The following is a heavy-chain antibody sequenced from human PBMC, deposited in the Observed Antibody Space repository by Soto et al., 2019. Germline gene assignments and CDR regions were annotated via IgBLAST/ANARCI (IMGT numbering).Heavy chain of an antibody. V-gene: IGHV4-34*02. D-gene: IGHD6-6*01. CDR2: ITHSGST. Sequence: QVQLQQWGAGLLKPSETLSLTCAVYGGSFSGYYWIWIRQHPGKWLEWIGEITHSGSTNYNPSLKRRVTISVDTSKNHFSLKLSSVTAADTAVYYCARRLGRAARLGNWFGPWGQGTLVTFSS. J-gene: IGHJ5*02. CDR1: GGSFSGYY. CDR3: ARRLGRAARLGNWFGP.